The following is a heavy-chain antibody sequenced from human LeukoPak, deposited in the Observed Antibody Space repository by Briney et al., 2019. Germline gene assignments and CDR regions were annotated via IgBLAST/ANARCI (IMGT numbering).Heavy chain of an antibody. CDR3: ARGGYYDSSGYYSD. J-gene: IGHJ4*02. D-gene: IGHD3-22*01. CDR2: ISSDSSYI. CDR1: GFTFSDYS. Sequence: GGSLRLSCAASGFTFSDYSMNCVRQAPGEGLEWVSSISSDSSYIYYADSVKGRFTISRDNAKNSLYLQMNSLRAEDTAVYYCARGGYYDSSGYYSDWGQGTLVTVSS. V-gene: IGHV3-21*01.